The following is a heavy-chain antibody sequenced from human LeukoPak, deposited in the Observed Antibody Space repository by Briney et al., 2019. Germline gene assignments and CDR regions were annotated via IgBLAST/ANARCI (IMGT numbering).Heavy chain of an antibody. V-gene: IGHV3-48*03. CDR3: ARAQCDILTGYPLYYFDY. Sequence: GGSLRLSCAASGFTFSSYEMNWVRQAPGKGLEWVSYISSSGSTIYYADSVKGRFTISRDNAKNSLYLQMNSLRAEDTALYYCARAQCDILTGYPLYYFDYWGQGTLVTVSS. CDR1: GFTFSSYE. D-gene: IGHD3-9*01. CDR2: ISSSGSTI. J-gene: IGHJ4*02.